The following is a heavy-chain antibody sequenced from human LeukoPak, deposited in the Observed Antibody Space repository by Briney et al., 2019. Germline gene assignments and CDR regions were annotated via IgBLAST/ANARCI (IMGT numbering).Heavy chain of an antibody. CDR3: ARLTHSYYSDTSGYYPYYYMDV. Sequence: SETLSLTCTVSAGSISSSDYYWGWIRQSPGKGLEWIGRISYSGNTYYNPSLKSRVTISVDTSKNHFSLRLISVTAADTAVYYCARLTHSYYSDTSGYYPYYYMDVWGKGTRVTVSS. CDR1: AGSISSSDYY. CDR2: ISYSGNT. D-gene: IGHD3-22*01. J-gene: IGHJ6*03. V-gene: IGHV4-39*02.